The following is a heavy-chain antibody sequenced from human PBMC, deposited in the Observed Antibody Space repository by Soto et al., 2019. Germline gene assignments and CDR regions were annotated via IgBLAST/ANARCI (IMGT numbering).Heavy chain of an antibody. CDR3: ARDRKRYYDSSGYGYYYYGMDV. D-gene: IGHD3-22*01. CDR1: GGTFSSYA. CDR2: IIPIFGTA. Sequence: QVQLVQSGAEVKKPGSSVKVSCKASGGTFSSYAISWVRQAPGQGLEWMGGIIPIFGTANYAQKFQGRVTITADESTTTAYMELSSLRSEDTAGYYCARDRKRYYDSSGYGYYYYGMDVWGQGTTVTVSS. J-gene: IGHJ6*02. V-gene: IGHV1-69*01.